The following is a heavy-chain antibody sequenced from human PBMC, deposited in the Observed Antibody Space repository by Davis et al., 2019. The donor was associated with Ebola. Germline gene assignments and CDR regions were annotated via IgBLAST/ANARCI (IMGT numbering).Heavy chain of an antibody. D-gene: IGHD5-24*01. V-gene: IGHV3-23*01. Sequence: GGSLRLSCAASGFTFSSYAMSWVRQAPGKGLEWVSGINAGGAGTYYADSVKGRFTISRDNAKNTLYLQKNSLRVEDTAVYYCAREMATTNDAFDIWGQGTMVSVSS. J-gene: IGHJ3*02. CDR2: INAGGAGT. CDR3: AREMATTNDAFDI. CDR1: GFTFSSYA.